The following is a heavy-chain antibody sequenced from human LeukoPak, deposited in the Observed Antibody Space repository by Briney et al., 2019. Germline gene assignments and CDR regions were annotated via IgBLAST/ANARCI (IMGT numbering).Heavy chain of an antibody. J-gene: IGHJ4*02. CDR3: ARGITTMVRGVTYYFDY. V-gene: IGHV1-2*02. CDR1: GYTFTGYY. D-gene: IGHD3-10*01. Sequence: ASVNVSCKASGYTFTGYYMHWVRQAPGQGLEWMGWINPNSGGTNYAQKFQGRVTMTRDTSISTAYKELSRLRSDDTAVYYCARGITTMVRGVTYYFDYWGQGTLVTVSS. CDR2: INPNSGGT.